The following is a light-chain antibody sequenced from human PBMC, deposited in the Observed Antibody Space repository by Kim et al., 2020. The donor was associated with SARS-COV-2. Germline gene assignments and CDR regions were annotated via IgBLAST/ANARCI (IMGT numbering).Light chain of an antibody. CDR1: QRVSSSY. J-gene: IGKJ1*01. V-gene: IGKV3-20*01. Sequence: EIVLTQSPGTLSLSPGERATLSCRASQRVSSSYLAWYQQKPGQAPRLLIYDTSSRATGIPDRFSGSGSGTDFTLTISRLEPEDFAVYYGQQNGPPPRTFVEGTTVYIK. CDR3: QQNGPPPRT. CDR2: DTS.